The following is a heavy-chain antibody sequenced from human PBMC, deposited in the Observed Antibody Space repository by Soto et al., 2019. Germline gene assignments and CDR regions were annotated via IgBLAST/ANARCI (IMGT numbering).Heavy chain of an antibody. J-gene: IGHJ6*02. Sequence: EMQLVESGGGLVQLGGSLRLSCAASGFTISSYSMNWVRQAPGKGLEWVSYISSSSSTIYYADSVKGRFTISRDNAKNSLYLQMNSLRDEDTAVYYCARPEYSSSSYGMDVWGQGTTVTVSS. V-gene: IGHV3-48*02. CDR2: ISSSSSTI. D-gene: IGHD6-6*01. CDR1: GFTISSYS. CDR3: ARPEYSSSSYGMDV.